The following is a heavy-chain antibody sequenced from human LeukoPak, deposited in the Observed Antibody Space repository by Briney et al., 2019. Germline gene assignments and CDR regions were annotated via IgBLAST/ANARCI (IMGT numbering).Heavy chain of an antibody. CDR1: GGSISSSNW. Sequence: TSETLSLTCAVSGGSISSSNWWSWVRQPPGKGLEWIGEIYHSGSTNYNPSLKSRVIISVDKSKNQFSLKLSSVTAADTAVYYCARGLWFGAYYYGMDVWGKGTTVTVSS. CDR3: ARGLWFGAYYYGMDV. V-gene: IGHV4-4*02. D-gene: IGHD3-10*01. J-gene: IGHJ6*04. CDR2: IYHSGST.